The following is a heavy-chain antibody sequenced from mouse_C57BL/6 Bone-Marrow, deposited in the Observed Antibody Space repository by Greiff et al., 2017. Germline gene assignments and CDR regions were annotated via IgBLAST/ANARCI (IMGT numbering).Heavy chain of an antibody. Sequence: QVQLKQPGAELVRPGTSVKLSCKASGYTFTSYWLHWVKQRPGQGLEWIGVIDPSDSYTNYNQKFKGKATLTVDTSSSTAYMQLSSLTAEDSAVYYCARRARQLRLPWYFDYWGQGTTRTVSS. J-gene: IGHJ2*01. CDR1: GYTFTSYW. D-gene: IGHD3-2*02. CDR2: IDPSDSYT. V-gene: IGHV1-59*01. CDR3: ARRARQLRLPWYFDY.